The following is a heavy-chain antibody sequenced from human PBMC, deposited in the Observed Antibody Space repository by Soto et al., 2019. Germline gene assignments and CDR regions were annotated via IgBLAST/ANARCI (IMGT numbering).Heavy chain of an antibody. J-gene: IGHJ5*02. CDR1: GGIFSSYA. CDR3: ARDSPRGVAGTTINWFYP. V-gene: IGHV1-69*13. Sequence: SVKVSCKASGGIFSSYAINWVRQAPGQGLEWMGGIIPIFGTPNYAQKFQGRVTSTADESTSTAYMELSSLRSEDTAVYYCARDSPRGVAGTTINWFYPWGQGTLVTVSS. D-gene: IGHD6-19*01. CDR2: IIPIFGTP.